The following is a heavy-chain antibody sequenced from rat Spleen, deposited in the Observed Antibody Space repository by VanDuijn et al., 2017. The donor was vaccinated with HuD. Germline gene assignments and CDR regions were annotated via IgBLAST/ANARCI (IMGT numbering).Heavy chain of an antibody. D-gene: IGHD4-4*01. CDR3: AQWNSRYFTY. J-gene: IGHJ2*01. V-gene: IGHV5-29*01. CDR1: GFTFSDYD. CDR2: ISPTGGST. Sequence: EVQLVESGGGLVQPGRSLNLSCAASGFTFSDYDMAWVRQAPTKGLEWVASISPTGGSTYYRDSVKGRFTISRDNTKSTLYLQMNSLRSEDTATYYCAQWNSRYFTYWGQGVMVTVSS.